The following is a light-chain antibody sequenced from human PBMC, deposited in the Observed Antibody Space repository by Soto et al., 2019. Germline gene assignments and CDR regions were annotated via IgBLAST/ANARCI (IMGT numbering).Light chain of an antibody. V-gene: IGLV1-44*01. J-gene: IGLJ2*01. CDR1: SSNIGSNS. Sequence: QPVLTQPPSASGTPGQRVTISCSGSSSNIGSNSVNWYQQLPGTAPKLLMYDSNQRPSGIPDRFSGSKSGTSASLAISGLQSEDEADYYCVAWDGNVKGPVFGGGTKLTVL. CDR3: VAWDGNVKGPV. CDR2: DSN.